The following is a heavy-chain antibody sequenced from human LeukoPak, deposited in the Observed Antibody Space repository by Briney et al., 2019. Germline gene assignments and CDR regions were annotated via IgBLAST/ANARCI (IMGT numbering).Heavy chain of an antibody. J-gene: IGHJ1*01. Sequence: GESLKISCKTSGYSFISYWIGWARHRPGKGLEWMGMIYPGDSQTKYSPSFQGQVTISVDKSLNTAYLQWSSLKASDTAMYYCARRSEYYDSSGFATEYFQHWGQGTLVTVSS. D-gene: IGHD3-22*01. CDR3: ARRSEYYDSSGFATEYFQH. CDR1: GYSFISYW. V-gene: IGHV5-51*01. CDR2: IYPGDSQT.